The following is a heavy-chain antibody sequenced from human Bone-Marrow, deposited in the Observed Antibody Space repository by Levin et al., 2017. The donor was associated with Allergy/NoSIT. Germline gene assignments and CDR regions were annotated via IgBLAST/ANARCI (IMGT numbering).Heavy chain of an antibody. D-gene: IGHD3-16*01. CDR1: GGSINSYY. Sequence: SETLSLTCTVSGGSINSYYWSWIRQPPGRELEFIGYIYYTGRTNYNPSLKGRVSISMDTSNNQFSLNLSSVTAAATAVYYCARADGGYFDYWGQGTLVTVSS. J-gene: IGHJ4*02. CDR2: IYYTGRT. V-gene: IGHV4-59*01. CDR3: ARADGGYFDY.